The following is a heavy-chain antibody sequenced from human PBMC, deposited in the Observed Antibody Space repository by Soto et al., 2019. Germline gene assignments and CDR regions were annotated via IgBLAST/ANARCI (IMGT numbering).Heavy chain of an antibody. V-gene: IGHV5-51*01. CDR3: AGRLGELSSPFDY. J-gene: IGHJ4*02. Sequence: ISCKGSGYSFTSYWIGWVRQMPGKGLEWMGIIYPGDSDTRYSPSFQGQVTISADKSISTAYLQWSSLKASDTATYYCAGRLGELSSPFDYWGQGTLVTVSS. CDR1: GYSFTSYW. CDR2: IYPGDSDT. D-gene: IGHD3-16*02.